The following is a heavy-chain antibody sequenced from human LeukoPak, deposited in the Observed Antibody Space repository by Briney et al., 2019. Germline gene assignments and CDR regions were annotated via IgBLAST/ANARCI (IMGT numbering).Heavy chain of an antibody. D-gene: IGHD6-19*01. V-gene: IGHV4-59*12. CDR2: IYYSGST. CDR1: GGSISSYH. CDR3: ASSAQWLVLC. Sequence: SETLSLTCTVSGGSISSYHWSWIRQPPGKGLEWIGYIYYSGSTNYNPSLKSRVTISVDTSKNQFSLKLSSVTAADTAVYYCASSAQWLVLCWGQGTLVTVSS. J-gene: IGHJ4*02.